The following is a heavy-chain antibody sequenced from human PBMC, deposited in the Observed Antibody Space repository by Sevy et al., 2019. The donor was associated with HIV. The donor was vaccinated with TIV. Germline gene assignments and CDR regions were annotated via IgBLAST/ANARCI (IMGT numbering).Heavy chain of an antibody. CDR2: IKQDESET. J-gene: IGHJ4*02. V-gene: IGHV3-7*01. D-gene: IGHD2-15*01. CDR1: GFSFTDYW. CDR3: AREVGGFNWRPYYFDS. Sequence: GGSLRLSCAASGFSFTDYWMIWVRQTPGKGLEWVATIKQDESETYYVDSVKGRFAISRDNGKNSVSLQMNGLRGEDTALYYCAREVGGFNWRPYYFDSWGQGTLVTVSS.